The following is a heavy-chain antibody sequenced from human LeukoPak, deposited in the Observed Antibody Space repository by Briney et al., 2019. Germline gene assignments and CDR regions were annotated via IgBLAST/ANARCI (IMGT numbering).Heavy chain of an antibody. J-gene: IGHJ4*02. D-gene: IGHD6-19*01. CDR1: GFTFSSFW. Sequence: GESLRLSCAASGFTFSSFWMSWVRQAPGKGLEWVASIKQDGSEEYYVDFVKGRFTISRDNAKNSLYLQMNSLRAEDTAVYYCARAVAGLDYWGQGTLVTVSS. V-gene: IGHV3-7*02. CDR3: ARAVAGLDY. CDR2: IKQDGSEE.